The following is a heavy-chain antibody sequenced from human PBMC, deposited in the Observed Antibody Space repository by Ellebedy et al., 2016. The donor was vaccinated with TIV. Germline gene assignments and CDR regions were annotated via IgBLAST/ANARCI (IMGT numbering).Heavy chain of an antibody. V-gene: IGHV3-30*02. CDR1: GFTFTSYA. CDR3: ARRQQLTNYYYGMDV. CDR2: IRSDGSKE. D-gene: IGHD6-13*01. J-gene: IGHJ6*02. Sequence: PGGSLRLSCAASGFTFTSYAMHWVRQAPGKGLEWVAFIRSDGSKEYYADSVKGRFSISRDNSKNTLYLQMNSLRGEDTAVYYCARRQQLTNYYYGMDVWGQGTTVTVSS.